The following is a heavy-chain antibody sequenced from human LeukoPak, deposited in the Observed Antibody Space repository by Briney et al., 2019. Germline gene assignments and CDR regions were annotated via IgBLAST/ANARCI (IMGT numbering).Heavy chain of an antibody. CDR3: AKDRNEYSSSWYQVDY. D-gene: IGHD6-13*01. CDR1: GLTSSSYG. J-gene: IGHJ4*02. V-gene: IGHV3-30*18. Sequence: PGRSLRLSCAASGLTSSSYGMHWVRQAPGKGLEWVAVTSYDGSNKYYADSVKGRFTISRDNSKNTLYLQMNSLRVEDTAVYYCAKDRNEYSSSWYQVDYWGQGTLVTVSS. CDR2: TSYDGSNK.